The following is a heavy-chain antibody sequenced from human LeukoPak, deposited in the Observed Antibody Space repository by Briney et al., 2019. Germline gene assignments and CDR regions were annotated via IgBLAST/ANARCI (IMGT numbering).Heavy chain of an antibody. CDR1: GFTFSSYS. J-gene: IGHJ5*02. D-gene: IGHD3-3*01. V-gene: IGHV3-48*01. CDR2: ISRSSSTI. Sequence: GGSLRLSCAASGFTFSSYSMNWVRQAPGKGLEWVSYISRSSSTIYYADSVKGRFTISRDNAKNSLYLQMNSLRAEDTAVYYCAKDESSITIFGVVTDMNWFDPWGQGTLVTVSS. CDR3: AKDESSITIFGVVTDMNWFDP.